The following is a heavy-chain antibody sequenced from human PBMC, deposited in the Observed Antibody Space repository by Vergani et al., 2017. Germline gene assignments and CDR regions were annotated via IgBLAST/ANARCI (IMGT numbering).Heavy chain of an antibody. D-gene: IGHD3-10*01. Sequence: QVQLVQSGAEVKKPGASVKVSCKASGYTFTSYGISWVRQAPGQGLEWMGWISAYNGNTNYAQKLQGRVTMTIDTSTSTAYMELRSLRSDDTAVYYCARDTKGPIWFGELFPIDYWGQGTLVTVSS. CDR3: ARDTKGPIWFGELFPIDY. J-gene: IGHJ4*02. CDR1: GYTFTSYG. V-gene: IGHV1-18*01. CDR2: ISAYNGNT.